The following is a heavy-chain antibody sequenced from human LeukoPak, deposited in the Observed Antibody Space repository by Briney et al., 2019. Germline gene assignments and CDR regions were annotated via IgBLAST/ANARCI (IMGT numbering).Heavy chain of an antibody. Sequence: SETLSLTCTVSGGSISSYYWSWIRQPPGKGLEWIGYIYYSGSTNYNPSLKSRVTISVDTSKNQFSLKPSSVTAADAAVYYCTRVTRKDRLFSIGDYFDHWGQGTLVTVSS. J-gene: IGHJ4*02. CDR2: IYYSGST. V-gene: IGHV4-59*08. CDR1: GGSISSYY. D-gene: IGHD3-9*01. CDR3: TRVTRKDRLFSIGDYFDH.